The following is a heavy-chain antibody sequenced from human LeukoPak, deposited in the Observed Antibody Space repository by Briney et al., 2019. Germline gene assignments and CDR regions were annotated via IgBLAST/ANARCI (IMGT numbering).Heavy chain of an antibody. CDR1: GYTFTSYY. Sequence: ASVKVSCKVSGYTFTSYYMHWVRQAPGQGLEWMGIINPSGGSTSYAQKFQGRVTMTRDTSTSTVYMELSSLRSEDTAVYYCARDGHDYGALYYFDYWGQGTLVTVSS. D-gene: IGHD4-17*01. CDR3: ARDGHDYGALYYFDY. CDR2: INPSGGST. V-gene: IGHV1-46*01. J-gene: IGHJ4*02.